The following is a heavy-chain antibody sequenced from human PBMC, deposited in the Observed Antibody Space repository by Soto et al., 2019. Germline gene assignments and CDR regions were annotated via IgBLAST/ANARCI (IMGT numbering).Heavy chain of an antibody. CDR2: IFYNGTT. V-gene: IGHV4-59*01. J-gene: IGHJ4*02. CDR1: GVSLTSYY. CDR3: ARGKGTHRY. D-gene: IGHD3-10*01. Sequence: SETLSLTCSVSGVSLTSYYWSWIRQTPGKTLEWIACIFYNGTTNYNPSLKSRVTISLDMSKNQFSLKLKSVSAVDTALYYCARGKGTHRYWGPGTRVTVSS.